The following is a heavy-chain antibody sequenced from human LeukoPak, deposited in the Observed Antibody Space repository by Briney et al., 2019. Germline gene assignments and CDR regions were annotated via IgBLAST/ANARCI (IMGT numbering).Heavy chain of an antibody. D-gene: IGHD3-10*01. V-gene: IGHV3-9*01. J-gene: IGHJ4*02. CDR2: INWNSGRI. CDR3: AKDKARWGTGYFDS. Sequence: PGGSLRLSCAASGFTFDDYAMHWVRQVPGKGLEWVSGINWNSGRIGYADSVKGRFTISRDNAKNSLYLQMNSLRAEDTALYYCAKDKARWGTGYFDSWGQGTLVIVSS. CDR1: GFTFDDYA.